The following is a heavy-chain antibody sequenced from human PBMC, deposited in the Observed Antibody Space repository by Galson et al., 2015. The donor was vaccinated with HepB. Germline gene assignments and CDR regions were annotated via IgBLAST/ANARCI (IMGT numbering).Heavy chain of an antibody. CDR3: ARLGGYEAPFDY. Sequence: SLRLSCAASGFTFDDYAMHWVRQAPGKGLEWVSLISWGGGSTYYADSVKGRFTISRDNSKNSLYLQMNSLKASDTAMYYCARLGGYEAPFDYWGQGTLVTVSS. CDR1: GFTFDDYA. D-gene: IGHD5-12*01. CDR2: ISWGGGST. V-gene: IGHV3-43D*03. J-gene: IGHJ4*02.